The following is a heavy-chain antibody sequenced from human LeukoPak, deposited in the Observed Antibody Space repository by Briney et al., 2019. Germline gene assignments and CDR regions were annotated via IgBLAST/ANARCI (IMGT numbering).Heavy chain of an antibody. J-gene: IGHJ3*02. CDR1: GFIFSSDA. CDR3: ARVRGSSWIYDACDI. Sequence: PGGSLRLSCAASGFIFSSDAMSWVRQAPGKGLEWVSGINRGGSSTYYGGSVKGRFTISRDNSKSTLYMEMKSLRAEDTAVYYCARVRGSSWIYDACDIWGQGTMVTVSS. D-gene: IGHD2-2*03. V-gene: IGHV3-23*01. CDR2: INRGGSST.